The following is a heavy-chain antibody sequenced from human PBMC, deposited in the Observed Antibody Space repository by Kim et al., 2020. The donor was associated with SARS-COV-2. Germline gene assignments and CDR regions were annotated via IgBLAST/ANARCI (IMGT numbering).Heavy chain of an antibody. D-gene: IGHD5-18*01. V-gene: IGHV3-21*01. J-gene: IGHJ6*02. CDR1: GFTFSSYS. CDR2: ISSSSSYI. CDR3: ARARIQLRVGGWYGMDV. Sequence: GGSLRLSCAASGFTFSSYSMNWVRQAPGKGLEWVSSISSSSSYIYYADSVKGRFTISRDNAKNSLYLQMNSLRAEDKAVYYCARARIQLRVGGWYGMDVWGQGTTVTGSS.